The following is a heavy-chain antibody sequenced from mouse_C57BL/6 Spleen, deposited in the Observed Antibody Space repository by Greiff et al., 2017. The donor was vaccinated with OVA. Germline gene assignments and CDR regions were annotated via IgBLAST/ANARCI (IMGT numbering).Heavy chain of an antibody. J-gene: IGHJ4*01. D-gene: IGHD2-5*01. Sequence: QVQLQQPGAELVKPGASVKLSCKASGYTFTSYWMQWVKQRPGQGLEWIGEIDPSDSYTNYNQKFKGKATLTVDTSSSTAYMQLSSLTSEDSAVYCCARWYSNYGAMDYWGQGTSVTVSS. CDR3: ARWYSNYGAMDY. V-gene: IGHV1-50*01. CDR1: GYTFTSYW. CDR2: IDPSDSYT.